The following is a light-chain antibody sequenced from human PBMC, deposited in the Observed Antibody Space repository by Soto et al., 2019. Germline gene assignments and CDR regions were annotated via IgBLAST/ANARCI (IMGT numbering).Light chain of an antibody. Sequence: QSALTQPPSVSGAPGQRVAFSCIGSSSNIGAGYDVHWYKQAPGSAPKRIIYGNSNRPSGVPDRFSGSKSGTSASLAITGLQAEDEADYSCQSYDSSSYVFGSGTKVTVL. CDR3: QSYDSSSYV. J-gene: IGLJ1*01. CDR1: SSNIGAGYD. CDR2: GNS. V-gene: IGLV1-40*01.